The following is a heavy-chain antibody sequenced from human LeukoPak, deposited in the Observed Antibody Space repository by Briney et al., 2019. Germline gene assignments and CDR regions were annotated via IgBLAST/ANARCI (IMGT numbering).Heavy chain of an antibody. V-gene: IGHV3-30*18. CDR3: AKECYYDSSGHDY. CDR1: WVLLWLLV. CDR2: ISYDGSHK. D-gene: IGHD3-22*01. Sequence: GRSLRLPCALSWVLLWLLVTRCARHAPVKGLDWVAVISYDGSHKYYADSVKGRFTLSRDNSKNTLYLQMNGLRAEDTAVYYCAKECYYDSSGHDYWGQGTLVTVSS. J-gene: IGHJ4*02.